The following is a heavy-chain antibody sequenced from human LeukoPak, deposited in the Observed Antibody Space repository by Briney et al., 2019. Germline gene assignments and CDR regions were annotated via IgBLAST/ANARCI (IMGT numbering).Heavy chain of an antibody. Sequence: GGSLRLSCAASGFTFSDFWMSWVRQAPGKGLVWVSRISSDGSSTRYADSVKGRFTISRDNAKNTLYLQMNSLRAEDTAVYYCARSMIFPPDSFDYWGQGTLVTDSS. CDR3: ARSMIFPPDSFDY. CDR2: ISSDGSST. J-gene: IGHJ4*02. V-gene: IGHV3-74*01. D-gene: IGHD3-22*01. CDR1: GFTFSDFW.